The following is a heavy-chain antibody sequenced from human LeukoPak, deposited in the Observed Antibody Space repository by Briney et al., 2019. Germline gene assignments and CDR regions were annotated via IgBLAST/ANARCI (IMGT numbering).Heavy chain of an antibody. Sequence: GASVKVSCKASGYTFTSYGISWVRQAPGQGLEWMGWISAYNGNTNYAQKPQGRVTMTTDTSTSTAYMELRSLRSDGTAVYYCASGPVLCSSTSCYPLTLDYWGQGTLVTVSS. D-gene: IGHD2-2*01. J-gene: IGHJ4*02. CDR2: ISAYNGNT. V-gene: IGHV1-18*01. CDR1: GYTFTSYG. CDR3: ASGPVLCSSTSCYPLTLDY.